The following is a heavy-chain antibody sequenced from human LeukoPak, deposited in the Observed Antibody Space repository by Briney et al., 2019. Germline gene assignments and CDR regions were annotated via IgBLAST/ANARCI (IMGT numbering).Heavy chain of an antibody. CDR1: GGSISSSSFY. V-gene: IGHV4-39*01. CDR2: IYYSGST. D-gene: IGHD2-15*01. Sequence: SETLSLTCSVSGGSISSSSFYWGWIRQPPGKGLEWIGNIYYSGSTYYNPSLKSRVTISEDTSKTQFSLKLSSVTAADTAVYYCARQGSETYEYWGRGTLVTVSS. CDR3: ARQGSETYEY. J-gene: IGHJ4*02.